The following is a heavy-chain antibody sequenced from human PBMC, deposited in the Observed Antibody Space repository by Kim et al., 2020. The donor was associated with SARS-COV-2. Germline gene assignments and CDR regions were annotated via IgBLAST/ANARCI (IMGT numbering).Heavy chain of an antibody. Sequence: GGSLRLSCAASGFTFSSYSMNWVRQAPGKGLEWVSSISSSSSYIYYADSVKGRFTISRDNAKNSLYLQMNSLRAEDTAVYYCARGGADYYDSSGYYGDAFDIWGQGTMVTVSS. V-gene: IGHV3-21*01. CDR1: GFTFSSYS. J-gene: IGHJ3*02. D-gene: IGHD3-22*01. CDR2: ISSSSSYI. CDR3: ARGGADYYDSSGYYGDAFDI.